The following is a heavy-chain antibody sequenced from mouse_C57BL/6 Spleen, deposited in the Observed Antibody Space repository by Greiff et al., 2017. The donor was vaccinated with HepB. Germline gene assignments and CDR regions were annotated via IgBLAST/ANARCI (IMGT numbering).Heavy chain of an antibody. D-gene: IGHD2-1*01. V-gene: IGHV1-9*01. CDR1: GYTFTGYW. CDR2: ILPGSGST. J-gene: IGHJ1*03. Sequence: QVQLQQSGAELMKPGASVKLSCKATGYTFTGYWIEWVKQRPGHGLEWIGEILPGSGSTNYNEKFKGKATFTADTSSNTAYMQLISLTTEDSDIYYCERSGGIYYGSFWYFDVWGTGTTVTVSS. CDR3: ERSGGIYYGSFWYFDV.